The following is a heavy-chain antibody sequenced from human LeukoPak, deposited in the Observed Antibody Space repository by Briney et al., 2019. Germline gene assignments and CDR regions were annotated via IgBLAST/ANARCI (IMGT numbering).Heavy chain of an antibody. V-gene: IGHV3-30*18. CDR2: ISYDGSNK. Sequence: GGSLRLSCAASGFTFSSYGMHWVRQAPGKGLEWVAVISYDGSNKYYADSVKGRFTISRDNSKNTLYLQMNSLRAEDTAVYYCAKDSGYSSSWSFDYWGQGTLVTVSS. D-gene: IGHD6-13*01. CDR3: AKDSGYSSSWSFDY. CDR1: GFTFSSYG. J-gene: IGHJ4*02.